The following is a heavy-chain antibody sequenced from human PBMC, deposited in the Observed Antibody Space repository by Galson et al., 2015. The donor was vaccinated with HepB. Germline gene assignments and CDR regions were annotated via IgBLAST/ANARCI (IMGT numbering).Heavy chain of an antibody. Sequence: SLRLSCAASGFTFGDYAMSWVRQAPGKGLEWVGFIRSKAYGGTTEYAASVKGRFTISRDDSKSIAYLQMNSLKTEDTAVYYCTRDYSANYYGSGSYYWGQGTLVTVSS. CDR1: GFTFGDYA. V-gene: IGHV3-49*04. CDR3: TRDYSANYYGSGSYY. J-gene: IGHJ4*02. CDR2: IRSKAYGGTT. D-gene: IGHD3-10*01.